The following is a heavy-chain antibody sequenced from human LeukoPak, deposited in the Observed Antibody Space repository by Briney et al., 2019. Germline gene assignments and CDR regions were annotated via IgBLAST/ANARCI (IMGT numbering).Heavy chain of an antibody. D-gene: IGHD3-22*01. CDR2: ISYDGSNK. CDR1: GFTFTSYA. V-gene: IGHV3-30-3*01. J-gene: IGHJ4*02. Sequence: PGRSLRLSSAASGFTFTSYAMHWVRPAPGKGLEWVAVISYDGSNKYYADSVKGRFTISRDNSKNTLYLQMNSLRAEDTAVYYCARDRAGYYYDSSGYYPNYWGQGTLVTVSS. CDR3: ARDRAGYYYDSSGYYPNY.